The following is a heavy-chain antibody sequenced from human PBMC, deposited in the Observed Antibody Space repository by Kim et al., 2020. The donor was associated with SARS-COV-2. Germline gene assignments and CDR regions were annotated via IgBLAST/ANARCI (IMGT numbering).Heavy chain of an antibody. V-gene: IGHV1-24*01. CDR3: ATGLYSRALGY. Sequence: KIYAQKFQCRVTMTEDTSTDTAYMELRSLRSEDTAVYYCATGLYSRALGYWGQGTLVTVSS. CDR2: K. J-gene: IGHJ4*02. D-gene: IGHD3-16*02.